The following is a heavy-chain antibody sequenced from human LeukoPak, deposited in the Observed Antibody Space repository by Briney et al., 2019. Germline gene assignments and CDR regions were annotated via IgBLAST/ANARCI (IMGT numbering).Heavy chain of an antibody. Sequence: PSETLSLTCTVSGGSISNYYWSWIRQPPGSTLEWIGYIYYSGSTNCNPSLKSRVTISVDTSKNQFSLKVSSVTAADTAVYYCARAAPVVPAAIIWYFDLWGRGTLVTVSS. CDR3: ARAAPVVPAAIIWYFDL. CDR2: IYYSGST. V-gene: IGHV4-59*08. CDR1: GGSISNYY. D-gene: IGHD2-2*01. J-gene: IGHJ2*01.